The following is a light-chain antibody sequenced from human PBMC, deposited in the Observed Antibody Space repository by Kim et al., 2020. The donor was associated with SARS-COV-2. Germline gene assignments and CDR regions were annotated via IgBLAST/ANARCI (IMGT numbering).Light chain of an antibody. V-gene: IGLV6-57*02. CDR1: SGSMASNH. Sequence: NFMLTQPHSMSESPGKTVTISCTGISGSMASNHVQWFHQRPGSAPTTLIFEDNRRPSGVPDRFSGSIDGSSNSAYLSISPLMTEDEGDYYCQSYDDTNHWVFGGGTQLTVL. CDR2: EDN. J-gene: IGLJ3*02. CDR3: QSYDDTNHWV.